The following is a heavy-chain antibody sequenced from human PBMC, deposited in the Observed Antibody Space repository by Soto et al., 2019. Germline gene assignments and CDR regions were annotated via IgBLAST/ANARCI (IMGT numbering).Heavy chain of an antibody. D-gene: IGHD3-22*01. CDR1: GYTFTSYY. V-gene: IGHV1-46*01. Sequence: ASVKVSCKASGYTFTSYYMHWVRQAPGQGLEWMGIINPSGGSTSYAQKFQGRVTMTRDTSTSTVYMELSSLRSEDTAVYYCARDPTEYYYDSSGDPGDYWGQGTLVTVSS. J-gene: IGHJ4*02. CDR2: INPSGGST. CDR3: ARDPTEYYYDSSGDPGDY.